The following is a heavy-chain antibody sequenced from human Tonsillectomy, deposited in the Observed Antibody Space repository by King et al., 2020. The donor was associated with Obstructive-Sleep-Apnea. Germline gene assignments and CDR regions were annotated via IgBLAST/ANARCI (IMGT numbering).Heavy chain of an antibody. CDR2: ISYDGTNK. CDR3: AKEEEFSSSSPLDY. J-gene: IGHJ4*02. V-gene: IGHV3-30*18. D-gene: IGHD6-6*01. CDR1: GFTFSNSG. Sequence: HVQLVESGGGVVQPGRSLRLSCVASGFTFSNSGMNWVRQAPGKGLEWVAVISYDGTNKYYADSVKGRFTISRDNSKNTLYLQMNSLRDEDTALYYCAKEEEFSSSSPLDYWGQGTLVTVSS.